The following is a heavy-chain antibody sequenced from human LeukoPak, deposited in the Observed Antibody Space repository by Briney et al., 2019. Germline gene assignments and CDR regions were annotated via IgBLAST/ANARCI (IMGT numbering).Heavy chain of an antibody. CDR3: ARDHFSSPPDY. CDR2: INPDGSGK. CDR1: GFTLSTYW. V-gene: IGHV3-7*01. J-gene: IGHJ4*02. D-gene: IGHD6-6*01. Sequence: GGSLRLSCEASGFTLSTYWMNWVRQVPGKGLDWVANINPDGSGKRYVDSVKGRFTIARDNADNSLSLQMNSLRAEDTAVYYCARDHFSSPPDYWGQGTLVTVSS.